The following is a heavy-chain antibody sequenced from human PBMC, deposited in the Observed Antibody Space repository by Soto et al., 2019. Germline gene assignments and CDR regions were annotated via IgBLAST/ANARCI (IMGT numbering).Heavy chain of an antibody. CDR3: ARSRVASSSGYYYFDY. D-gene: IGHD3-22*01. V-gene: IGHV1-69*06. CDR2: IIPIFGTA. Sequence: QVQLVQSGAEVKKPGSSVKVSCKASGGTFRSYAISWVRQAPGQGLEWMGGIIPIFGTANYAQKFQGRVTITADKSTSTAYMELSSLRSEDTAVYYCARSRVASSSGYYYFDYWGQGTLVTVSS. CDR1: GGTFRSYA. J-gene: IGHJ4*02.